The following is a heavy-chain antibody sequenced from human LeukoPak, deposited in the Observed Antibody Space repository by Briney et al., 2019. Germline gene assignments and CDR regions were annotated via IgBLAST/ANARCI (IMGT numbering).Heavy chain of an antibody. D-gene: IGHD6-6*01. CDR1: GFTFSTYA. J-gene: IGHJ4*02. V-gene: IGHV3-48*01. CDR3: ARGGAARPDY. Sequence: GGSLRLSCAASGFTFSTYAMNWVRQAPGKGLEWVSYISSSSSNINYADSVKGRFTISRDNAKNSLYLQMNSLRAEDTAVYYCARGGAARPDYWGQGALVTVSS. CDR2: ISSSSSNI.